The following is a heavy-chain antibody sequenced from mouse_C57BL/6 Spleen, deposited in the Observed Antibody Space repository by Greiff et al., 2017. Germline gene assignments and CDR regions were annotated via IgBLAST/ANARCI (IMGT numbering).Heavy chain of an antibody. Sequence: QVQLKESGAELARPGASVKLSCKASGYTFTSYGISWVKQRTGQGLEWIGEIYPRSGNTYYNEKFKGKATLTADKSSSTAYMELRSLTSEDSAVYFCARDYDYHYFDYWGQGTTLTVSS. CDR2: IYPRSGNT. CDR3: ARDYDYHYFDY. V-gene: IGHV1-81*01. D-gene: IGHD2-4*01. J-gene: IGHJ2*01. CDR1: GYTFTSYG.